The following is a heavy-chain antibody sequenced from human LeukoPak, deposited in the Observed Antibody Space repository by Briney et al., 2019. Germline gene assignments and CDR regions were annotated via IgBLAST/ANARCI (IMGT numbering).Heavy chain of an antibody. CDR2: ISYDVKNK. D-gene: IGHD3-16*01. V-gene: IGHV3-30*04. Sequence: GGSLRLSCAASGFTFSSYAMHWVRQAPGKGLEWVAVISYDVKNKFYADSVRGRFTIYRDNSKNTLFLQMNSLRVDDTAVYYCASGYYDYVWGSYGVNDTFDIWGQGTMVTVSS. J-gene: IGHJ3*02. CDR3: ASGYYDYVWGSYGVNDTFDI. CDR1: GFTFSSYA.